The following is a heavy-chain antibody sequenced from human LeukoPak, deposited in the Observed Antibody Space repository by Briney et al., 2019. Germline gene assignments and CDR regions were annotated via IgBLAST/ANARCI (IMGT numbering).Heavy chain of an antibody. CDR3: ARHPYYGDYVNWFDP. CDR1: GGSICSYY. CDR2: IYYSGST. D-gene: IGHD4-17*01. J-gene: IGHJ5*02. Sequence: PSETLSLACTVSGGSICSYYWSWIRQPPGKGLEWIGYIYYSGSTNYNPSLKSRVTISVDTSKNQFSLKLSSVTAADTAVYYCARHPYYGDYVNWFDPWGQGTLVTVSS. V-gene: IGHV4-59*08.